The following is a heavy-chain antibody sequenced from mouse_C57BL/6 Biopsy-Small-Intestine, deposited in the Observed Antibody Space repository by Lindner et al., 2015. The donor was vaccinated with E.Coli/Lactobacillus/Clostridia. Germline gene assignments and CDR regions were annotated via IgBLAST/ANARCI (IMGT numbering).Heavy chain of an antibody. J-gene: IGHJ4*01. V-gene: IGHV1-74*01. CDR3: ARLPERFTYYSDSSGYPH. CDR2: ISAYNGNT. Sequence: SVKVSCKASGYTFTSYGISWVRQAPGQGLEWMGWISAYNGNTNYAQRLQGRVTMTTDTSTSTAYMELRSLRSDDTAVYYCARLPERFTYYSDSSGYPHWGQGTLVTVSS. D-gene: IGHD1-1*01. CDR1: GYTFTSYG.